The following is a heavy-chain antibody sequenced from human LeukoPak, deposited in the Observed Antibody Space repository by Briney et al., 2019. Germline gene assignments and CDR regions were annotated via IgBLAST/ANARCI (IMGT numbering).Heavy chain of an antibody. CDR1: GFTFSSYT. V-gene: IGHV3-23*01. J-gene: IGHJ4*02. CDR3: AKDGGLWVSAHWGDS. CDR2: ITTSDGNT. D-gene: IGHD7-27*01. Sequence: PGGSLRLSYAASGFTFSSYTMSWVRQAPGKGLEWVSTITTSDGNTYYADSVKGRSTVSRDNSKNTLFLQMNSLRAEDTAVYYCAKDGGLWVSAHWGDSWGRGTLVTVSS.